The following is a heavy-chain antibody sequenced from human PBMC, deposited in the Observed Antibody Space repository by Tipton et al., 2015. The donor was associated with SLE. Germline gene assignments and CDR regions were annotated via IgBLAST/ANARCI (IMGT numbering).Heavy chain of an antibody. CDR3: ARGPGSQTAEGFDS. CDR2: IYYSGNT. D-gene: IGHD1-14*01. V-gene: IGHV4-39*07. Sequence: TLSLTCTVSGDSIDMNSHYWGWIRQPPGKGLEWIGSIYYSGNTYHNPSLKSRVTISIDTSKNQFSLNLNSVTAADTAVYYCARGPGSQTAEGFDSWGQGTLVTVSS. CDR1: GDSIDMNSHY. J-gene: IGHJ4*02.